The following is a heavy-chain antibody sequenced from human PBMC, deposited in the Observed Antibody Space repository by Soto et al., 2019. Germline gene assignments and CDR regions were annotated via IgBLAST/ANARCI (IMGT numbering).Heavy chain of an antibody. J-gene: IGHJ6*02. CDR1: GFTFSSYA. Sequence: QVQLVESGGGVVQPGRSLRLSCAASGFTFSSYAMHWVRQAPGKGLEWVAVISYDGSNKYYADSVKGRFTISRDNSKNTLYLQMTSLSGEETAVYYCARHYGDYRDYYCYYGMDVWGQGTTVTVSS. CDR2: ISYDGSNK. D-gene: IGHD4-17*01. CDR3: ARHYGDYRDYYCYYGMDV. V-gene: IGHV3-30-3*01.